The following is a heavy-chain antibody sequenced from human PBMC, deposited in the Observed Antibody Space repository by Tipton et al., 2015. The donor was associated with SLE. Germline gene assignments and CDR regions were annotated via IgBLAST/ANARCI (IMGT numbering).Heavy chain of an antibody. CDR2: ISTYNGNT. J-gene: IGHJ2*01. D-gene: IGHD4-17*01. Sequence: QSGAEVKNPGASVKVSCKASAYTFTTYSISWVRQAPGQGLEGMGWISTYNGNTNYAQKLQGRVTMTTDTSTSTAYMELRSLRSDDTAVYYCARAVTTGLYWYFDLWGRGTLVTVSS. V-gene: IGHV1-18*01. CDR1: AYTFTTYS. CDR3: ARAVTTGLYWYFDL.